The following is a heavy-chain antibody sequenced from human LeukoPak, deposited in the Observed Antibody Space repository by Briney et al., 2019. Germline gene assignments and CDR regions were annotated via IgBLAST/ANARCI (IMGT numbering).Heavy chain of an antibody. CDR3: ASQNDFWSGYMDV. CDR1: GFTFSSYG. D-gene: IGHD3-3*01. V-gene: IGHV3-33*01. CDR2: IWYDGSNK. J-gene: IGHJ6*03. Sequence: PGGSLRLSCAASGFTFSSYGMHWVRQAPGKGLEWVAVIWYDGSNKYYADSVKGRFTISRDNSKNTLYLQMNSLRAEDTAVYYCASQNDFWSGYMDVWGQGTTVIVSS.